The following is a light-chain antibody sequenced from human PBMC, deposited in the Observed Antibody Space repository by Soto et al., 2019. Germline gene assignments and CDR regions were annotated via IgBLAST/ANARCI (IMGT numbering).Light chain of an antibody. CDR1: QGISSY. CDR3: LQDINYPWT. J-gene: IGKJ1*01. CDR2: GAS. V-gene: IGKV1-6*01. Sequence: AIQLTQSPSSLSASVGDRVTITCRASQGISSYLAWYQQKPGKAPKLLIYGASNLQSGVPPRFSGSGSGTDFTLAISSLQPEDSATYYCLQDINYPWTFGQGTKVEIK.